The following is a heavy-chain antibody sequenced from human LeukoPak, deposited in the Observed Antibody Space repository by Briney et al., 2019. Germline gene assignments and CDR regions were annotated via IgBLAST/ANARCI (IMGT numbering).Heavy chain of an antibody. CDR2: IYHSGST. J-gene: IGHJ5*02. D-gene: IGHD6-13*01. Sequence: SGTLSLTCVVSGGSISSYNWWSWVRQPPGKGLEWIGEIYHSGSTNYNPSLKSRVTISLDKSKNQFSLKLSSVTAADTAVYYCATTAAAGARLAWFDPWGQGTLVTVSS. V-gene: IGHV4-4*02. CDR3: ATTAAAGARLAWFDP. CDR1: GGSISSYNW.